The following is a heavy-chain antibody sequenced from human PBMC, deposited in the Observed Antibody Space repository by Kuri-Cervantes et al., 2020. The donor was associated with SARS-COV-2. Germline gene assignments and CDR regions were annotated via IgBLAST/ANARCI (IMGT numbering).Heavy chain of an antibody. J-gene: IGHJ3*02. Sequence: ASVKISCKASGYTFTGYYMHWVRQAPGQGLEWMGWINPNSGGTNYAQKFQGRVTMTRDTSISTAYMELSRLRSEDTAVYYCASGAAAVNDAFDIWGQGTMVTVSS. CDR2: INPNSGGT. V-gene: IGHV1-2*02. CDR3: ASGAAAVNDAFDI. D-gene: IGHD6-13*01. CDR1: GYTFTGYY.